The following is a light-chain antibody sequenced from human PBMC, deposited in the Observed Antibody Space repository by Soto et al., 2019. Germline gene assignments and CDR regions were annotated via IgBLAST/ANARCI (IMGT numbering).Light chain of an antibody. V-gene: IGKV3D-20*02. CDR1: QSVSSSY. CDR2: GAS. Sequence: EIVLTQSPGTLSLSPGERATLSCRARQSVSSSYLAWYQQRPGQAPRLLIYGASIRATGIPDRFSGSGSGTDFTLTISRLEPEDFAVYFCQHRSDWPRITFGQGTKLEIK. CDR3: QHRSDWPRIT. J-gene: IGKJ2*01.